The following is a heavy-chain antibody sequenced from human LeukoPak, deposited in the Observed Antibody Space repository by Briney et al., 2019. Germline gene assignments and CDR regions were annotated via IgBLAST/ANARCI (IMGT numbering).Heavy chain of an antibody. CDR3: AGVDTAMLDAFDI. CDR2: IYYTGNT. D-gene: IGHD5-18*01. Sequence: SETLSLTCTVSGVSISSSNSYWGWIRQPPGKILEWIGSIYYTGNTYYNASLKSRVTISIDTSKNQSSLKLSSVTAADTAVYYCAGVDTAMLDAFDIWGQGTMVTVSS. V-gene: IGHV4-39*07. J-gene: IGHJ3*02. CDR1: GVSISSSNSY.